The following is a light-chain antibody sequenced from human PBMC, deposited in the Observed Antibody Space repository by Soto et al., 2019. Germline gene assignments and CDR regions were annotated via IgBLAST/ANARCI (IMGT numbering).Light chain of an antibody. CDR1: QSISSN. V-gene: IGKV3D-15*01. CDR3: QQYNNWPLT. CDR2: GAS. Sequence: EIVMTQSPATLSVSPGERATLSCRASQSISSNLAWYQQKPGQAPRLLIYGASSRATGIPDRFSGSGSGTEFTLTISSLQSEDFAVYYCQQYNNWPLTFGQGTRLEI. J-gene: IGKJ5*01.